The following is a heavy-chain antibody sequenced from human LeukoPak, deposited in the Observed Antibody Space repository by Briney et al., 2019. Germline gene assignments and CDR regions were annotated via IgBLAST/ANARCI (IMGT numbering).Heavy chain of an antibody. Sequence: GESLRLSCAGSGFTFSDAWMSWVRQAPGKGLEWVGRIKSNPAGGTTDYAAPVKGRFTISRDDSKNTLYRQMNSLITEDTAVYFCATEYYGSFNYWGQGTLVTASS. V-gene: IGHV3-15*01. CDR1: GFTFSDAW. D-gene: IGHD1-26*01. CDR2: IKSNPAGGTT. CDR3: ATEYYGSFNY. J-gene: IGHJ4*02.